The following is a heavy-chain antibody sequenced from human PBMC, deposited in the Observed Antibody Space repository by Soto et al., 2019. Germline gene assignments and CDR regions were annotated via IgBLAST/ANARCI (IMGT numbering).Heavy chain of an antibody. CDR3: ARVGRPDYYYYGMDV. CDR1: GFTFSSYG. CDR2: IWYDGSNK. J-gene: IGHJ6*02. Sequence: QVQLVESGGGVVQPGRSLRLSCAASGFTFSSYGMHWVRQAPGKGLEWVAVIWYDGSNKYYADSVKGRFTISRDNSKNTLYLQMNSLRAEDTAVYYCARVGRPDYYYYGMDVWGQGNTVTVSS. V-gene: IGHV3-33*01.